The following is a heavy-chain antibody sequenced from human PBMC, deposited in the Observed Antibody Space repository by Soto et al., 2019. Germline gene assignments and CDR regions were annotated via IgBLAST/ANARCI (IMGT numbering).Heavy chain of an antibody. CDR2: INHSGST. Sequence: SETLSLTCAVYGGSFSGYYWSWIRQPPGKGLEWIGEINHSGSTNYNPSLKSRVTISVDTSKNQFSLKLSSVTAADTAVYYCARGIPRGYRGYEKLKYYYYYGMDVWGQGTTVTVSS. CDR3: ARGIPRGYRGYEKLKYYYYYGMDV. D-gene: IGHD5-12*01. CDR1: GGSFSGYY. V-gene: IGHV4-34*01. J-gene: IGHJ6*02.